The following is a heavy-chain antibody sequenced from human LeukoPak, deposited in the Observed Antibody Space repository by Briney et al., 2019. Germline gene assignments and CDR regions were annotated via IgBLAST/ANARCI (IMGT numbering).Heavy chain of an antibody. CDR3: ATPHKQGWYLDY. J-gene: IGHJ4*02. CDR2: IYPDDSDT. CDR1: GYSFTTYW. Sequence: GESLKISCETSGYSFTTYWIGWVRQRPGTGLEWVGAIYPDDSDTRYSPSFQGQVTISADKSISTAYLQWSSLKASDTAMYCCATPHKQGWYLDYWGQGTLVTVSS. V-gene: IGHV5-51*01. D-gene: IGHD6-19*01.